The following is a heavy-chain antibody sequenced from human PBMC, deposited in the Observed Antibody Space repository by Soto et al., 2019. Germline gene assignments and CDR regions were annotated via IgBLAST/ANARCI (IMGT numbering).Heavy chain of an antibody. CDR2: IYPGDSDT. V-gene: IGHV5-51*01. CDR1: GYSFTSYW. D-gene: IGHD4-17*01. CDR3: ARPSRPSPDGDYVGLGAFDI. J-gene: IGHJ3*02. Sequence: PGESLKISCKGSGYSFTSYWIGWVRQMPGKGLEWMGIIYPGDSDTRYRPSFQGQVTISADKSISTAYLQWSSLKASDTAMYYCARPSRPSPDGDYVGLGAFDIWGQGTMVTVSS.